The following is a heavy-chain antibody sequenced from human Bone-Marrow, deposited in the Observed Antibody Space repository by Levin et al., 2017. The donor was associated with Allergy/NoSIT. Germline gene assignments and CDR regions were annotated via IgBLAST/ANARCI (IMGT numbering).Heavy chain of an antibody. CDR2: INQDGSEK. CDR3: VRDPTGVRRGYFDY. D-gene: IGHD3-10*01. Sequence: GESLKISCATSELTFSSYWMSWVRQAAGKGLECVANINQDGSEKYYADSVRGRFTISRDNAKNALYLQMDSLRAEDTAVYYCVRDPTGVRRGYFDYWGQRTLVTVSS. J-gene: IGHJ4*02. CDR1: ELTFSSYW. V-gene: IGHV3-7*01.